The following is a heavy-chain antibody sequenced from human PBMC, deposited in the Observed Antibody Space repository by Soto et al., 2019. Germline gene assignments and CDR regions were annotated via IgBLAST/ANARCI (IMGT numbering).Heavy chain of an antibody. CDR1: GYTFTSYQ. J-gene: IGHJ4*02. CDR2: INPSGGST. Sequence: QVQLVQSGAGVKKPGAAVKVSCKASGYTFTSYQKHWVRQAPGQGLEWMGIINPSGGSTNYAQKFQGRVTMTRDTSTSTVYMELSRLRSEDTALYYCARLYCTNGVCYFDYWGQGTLVTVSS. V-gene: IGHV1-46*01. D-gene: IGHD2-8*01. CDR3: ARLYCTNGVCYFDY.